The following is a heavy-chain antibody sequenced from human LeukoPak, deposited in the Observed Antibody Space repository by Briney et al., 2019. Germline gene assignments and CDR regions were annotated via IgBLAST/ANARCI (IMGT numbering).Heavy chain of an antibody. D-gene: IGHD5-24*01. CDR2: IYYSGST. CDR1: GGSISSSSYY. Sequence: SETLSLTCTVSGGSISSSSYYWGWIRQPPGKGLEWIGSIYYSGSTYYNPSLKSRVTISVDTSKNQFSLKLSSVTAADTAVYYCARIDGYKSTYYFDYWGQGTLVTVSS. J-gene: IGHJ4*02. CDR3: ARIDGYKSTYYFDY. V-gene: IGHV4-39*07.